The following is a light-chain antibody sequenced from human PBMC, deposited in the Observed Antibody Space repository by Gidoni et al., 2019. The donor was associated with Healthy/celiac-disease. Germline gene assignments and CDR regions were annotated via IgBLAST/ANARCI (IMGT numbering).Light chain of an antibody. J-gene: IGKJ1*01. CDR3: MQALRTWT. V-gene: IGKV2-28*01. CDR1: QSLLHSNGYNY. CDR2: LGS. Sequence: DIVMTQSPLSLPVTPGEPASISCRSSQSLLHSNGYNYLDWYLQKPGQSPQLLIYLGSNRASGVPDRCSGSGSGTDFTLKISRVEAGDVGVYYCMQALRTWTFGQGTKVEIK.